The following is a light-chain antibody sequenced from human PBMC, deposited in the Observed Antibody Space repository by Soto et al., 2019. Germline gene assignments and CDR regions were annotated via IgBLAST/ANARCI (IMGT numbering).Light chain of an antibody. J-gene: IGKJ2*01. CDR2: MAA. CDR3: QQYNSYPKT. Sequence: DVQMTQSPSTLSASIGDTVTITCRASQTVVSWLAWYHQKPGRPPKLLIYMAAILESGVPSRFSGRGSGTEFTLTISGLQPDDLGTSYCQQYNSYPKTFGEGNKLDIK. CDR1: QTVVSW. V-gene: IGKV1-5*03.